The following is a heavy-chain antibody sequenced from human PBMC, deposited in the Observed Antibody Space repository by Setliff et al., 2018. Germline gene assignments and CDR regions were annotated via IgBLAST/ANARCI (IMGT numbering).Heavy chain of an antibody. V-gene: IGHV4-34*01. Sequence: KTSETLSLTCAVYGGSFSGYYWSWIRQPPGKGLEWIGSIYYSGSTYYNPSLKSRVTISIDTSKNQFSLKLSSVTAADTAVYYCARGGDSGSYFLANHDAFDIWGQGTMVTVSS. D-gene: IGHD1-26*01. CDR1: GGSFSGYY. CDR3: ARGGDSGSYFLANHDAFDI. J-gene: IGHJ3*02. CDR2: IYYSGST.